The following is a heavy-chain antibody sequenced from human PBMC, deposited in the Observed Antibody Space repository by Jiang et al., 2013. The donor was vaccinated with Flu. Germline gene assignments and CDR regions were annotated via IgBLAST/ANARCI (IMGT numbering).Heavy chain of an antibody. Sequence: GAEVKKPGASVKVSCKASGYTFTGYYMHWVRQAPGQGLEWMGWINPNSGGTNYAQKFQGRVTMTRDTSISTAYMELSRLRSDDTAVYYCARRKYSSSCLYFDYWGQGTLVTVSS. CDR1: GYTFTGYY. J-gene: IGHJ4*02. CDR3: ARRKYSSSCLYFDY. CDR2: INPNSGGT. D-gene: IGHD6-13*01. V-gene: IGHV1-2*02.